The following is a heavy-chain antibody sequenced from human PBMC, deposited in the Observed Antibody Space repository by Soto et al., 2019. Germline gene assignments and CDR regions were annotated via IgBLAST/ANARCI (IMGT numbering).Heavy chain of an antibody. J-gene: IGHJ5*02. CDR2: XNPXNXXX. Sequence: GAAVKVSRKASGYTFTTYTMNWVRQAHGQRLEWXGXXNPXNXXXKXXXXFQDRVIITRDTSASTAYIDLSSLRSEDTAVYYCARGIATGQLDPWGQGTLVSVSS. CDR3: ARGIATGQLDP. D-gene: IGHD2-15*01. V-gene: IGHV1-3*01. CDR1: GYTFTTYT.